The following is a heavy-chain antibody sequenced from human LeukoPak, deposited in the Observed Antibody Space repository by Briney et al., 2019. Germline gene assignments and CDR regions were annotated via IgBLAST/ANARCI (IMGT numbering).Heavy chain of an antibody. D-gene: IGHD3-10*01. V-gene: IGHV3-21*01. CDR3: AREGRMVRGVISSAYLY. CDR2: ISSSSSYI. CDR1: GFTFSSYS. Sequence: PGGSLRLSCAASGFTFSSYSMNWVRQAPGKGLEWVSSISSSSSYIYYADSVKGRFTISRDNAKNSLYLQMNSLRAEDTAVYYCAREGRMVRGVISSAYLYWGQGTLVTVSS. J-gene: IGHJ4*02.